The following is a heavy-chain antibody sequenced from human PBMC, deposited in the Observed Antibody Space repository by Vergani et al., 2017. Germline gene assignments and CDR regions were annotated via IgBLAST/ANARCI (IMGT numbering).Heavy chain of an antibody. CDR2: IYDSRNN. D-gene: IGHD6-6*01. CDR1: GMSISNNNYY. V-gene: IGHV4-39*01. CDR3: ARHLRQLARNDVFDI. J-gene: IGHJ3*02. Sequence: QLQLQESGPRLVKPSETLSLTCSLSGMSISNNNYYWGWIRQPPGKGLEWIGSIYDSRNNNYSPSLKSRVSISVDTSKNQFSLNLTSVTAADTAIYYCARHLRQLARNDVFDIWGHGTLVTVSS.